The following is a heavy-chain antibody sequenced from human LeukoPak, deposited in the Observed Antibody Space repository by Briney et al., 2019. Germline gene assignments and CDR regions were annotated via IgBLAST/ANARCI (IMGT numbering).Heavy chain of an antibody. CDR1: EFTFSSYA. Sequence: GGSLRLSCAASEFTFSSYAMNWVRQAPGKGLECISAISGSGDSTHYADSVKGRFTISRDNSKNTLYLQMNSLRAEDTAVYYCARNVSGQYFDIWGRGTLVTVSS. CDR2: ISGSGDST. J-gene: IGHJ2*01. V-gene: IGHV3-23*01. D-gene: IGHD2/OR15-2a*01. CDR3: ARNVSGQYFDI.